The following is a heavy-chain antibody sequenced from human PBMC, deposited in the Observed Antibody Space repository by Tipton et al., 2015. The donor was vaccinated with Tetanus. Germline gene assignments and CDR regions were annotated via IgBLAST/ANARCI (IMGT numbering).Heavy chain of an antibody. CDR2: IYRSGSA. Sequence: TLSLTCVVSGYSISSGYYWGWIRQPPGKGPEWIASIYRSGSASYNPSLKSRVTISVDTSKTQFSLNLSSLTAADTAVYYCARVPPLATVYFDYWGQGTLVTVSS. D-gene: IGHD5-24*01. V-gene: IGHV4-38-2*01. CDR1: GYSISSGYY. J-gene: IGHJ4*02. CDR3: ARVPPLATVYFDY.